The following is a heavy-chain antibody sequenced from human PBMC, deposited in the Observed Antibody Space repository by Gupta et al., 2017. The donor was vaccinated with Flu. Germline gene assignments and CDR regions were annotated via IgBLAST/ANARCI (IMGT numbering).Heavy chain of an antibody. CDR3: AKEGFSRIASSYYYFMDV. CDR1: FKGYA. CDR2: SSSRGTNT. D-gene: IGHD2-21*01. V-gene: IGHV3-23*01. Sequence: FKGYAMSWGRQAPGRGREWVSASSSRGTNTYYADSVKGQFTISRDSSNNTLYLQMNSLRAEDTAVYFCAKEGFSRIASSYYYFMDVWGKGTTVTVSS. J-gene: IGHJ6*03.